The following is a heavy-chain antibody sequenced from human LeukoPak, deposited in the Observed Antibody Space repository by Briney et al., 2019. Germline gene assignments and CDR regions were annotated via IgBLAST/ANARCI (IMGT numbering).Heavy chain of an antibody. CDR2: IYYSGST. CDR1: GGSISSYY. CDR3: ARGHRTDAFDI. V-gene: IGHV4-59*01. Sequence: PSETLSLTCTVSGGSISSYYWSWIRQPPGKGLEWIGYIYYSGSTNYNPSLKSRVTISVDASKNQFSLKLRSVTAADTAVFFCARGHRTDAFDIWGQGTRVIVSS. J-gene: IGHJ3*02.